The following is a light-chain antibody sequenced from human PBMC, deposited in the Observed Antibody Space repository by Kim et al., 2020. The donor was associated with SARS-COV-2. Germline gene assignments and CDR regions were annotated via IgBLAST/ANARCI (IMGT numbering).Light chain of an antibody. V-gene: IGLV3-9*01. CDR2: RDN. Sequence: SVAPGLQARITFGANTIGSKDVHWYQQKPAQAPVLVIYRDNTRPSGIPERFSRSNSGNTATLTISRAQAGDEAAYYCQVWDSSTEVFGGGTQLTVL. CDR3: QVWDSSTEV. J-gene: IGLJ3*02. CDR1: TIGSKD.